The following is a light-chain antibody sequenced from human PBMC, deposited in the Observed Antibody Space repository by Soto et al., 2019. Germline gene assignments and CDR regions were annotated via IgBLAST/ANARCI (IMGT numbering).Light chain of an antibody. CDR2: LDSAGRP. Sequence: QSVLTQSPSASASLGASVKLTCTLSSGHSTYAIAWHQQQPEKGPRFLLNLDSAGRPSKGDEIPYRFSGSSSGAERYLTISRLQSEDEADYYCQTWGPGFRVFGGGTKLTVL. V-gene: IGLV4-69*01. J-gene: IGLJ3*02. CDR1: SGHSTYA. CDR3: QTWGPGFRV.